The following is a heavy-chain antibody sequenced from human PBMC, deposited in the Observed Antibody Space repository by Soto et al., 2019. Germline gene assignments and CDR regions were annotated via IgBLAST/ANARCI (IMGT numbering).Heavy chain of an antibody. Sequence: GGSLRLSCAASGFTFSSYAMSWVRQAPGKGLEWVSAISGSGGSTYYADSVKGRFTISRDNSKNTLYLQMNSLRAEDTAVYYCAKDLVAATYYYYGMDVWGQGTTVTVS. J-gene: IGHJ6*02. CDR3: AKDLVAATYYYYGMDV. CDR1: GFTFSSYA. V-gene: IGHV3-23*01. CDR2: ISGSGGST. D-gene: IGHD2-15*01.